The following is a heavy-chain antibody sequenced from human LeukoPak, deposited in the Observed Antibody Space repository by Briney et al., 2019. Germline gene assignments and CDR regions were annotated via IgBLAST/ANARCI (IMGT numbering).Heavy chain of an antibody. J-gene: IGHJ4*02. CDR2: INAGNGNT. Sequence: GASVKVSCKASGYTFTTYAMHRVRQAPGQRLEWMGWINAGNGNTKYSQKFQARVTITRDTSASTAYMELSSLRSEDTAVYYCARDPIGSRWPYYFDYWGQGTLVTVSS. CDR1: GYTFTTYA. V-gene: IGHV1-3*01. D-gene: IGHD6-13*01. CDR3: ARDPIGSRWPYYFDY.